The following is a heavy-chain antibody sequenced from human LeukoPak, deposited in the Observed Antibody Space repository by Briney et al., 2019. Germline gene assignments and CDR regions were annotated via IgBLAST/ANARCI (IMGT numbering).Heavy chain of an antibody. D-gene: IGHD6-19*01. CDR1: GASITRYF. V-gene: IGHV4-59*01. CDR3: ARGVAVAGVFDY. CDR2: ISSGGST. Sequence: SETLSLTCTVSGASITRYFWNWIRQPPGKELEWIGYISSGGSTNYNPSLKSRVTISIDTSKNQFSLKLTSATAADTAVYYCARGVAVAGVFDYWGQGTLVTVSS. J-gene: IGHJ4*02.